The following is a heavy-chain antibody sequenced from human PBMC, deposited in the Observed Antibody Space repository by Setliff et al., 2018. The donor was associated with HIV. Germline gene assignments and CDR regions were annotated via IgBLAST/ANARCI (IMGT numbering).Heavy chain of an antibody. CDR2: IYFTGDS. V-gene: IGHV4-39*02. CDR3: ARDRSNWNYGKNYMDV. J-gene: IGHJ6*03. CDR1: GGSISTNNFY. Sequence: PSETLSLTCTVTGGSISTNNFYWGWIRQPPGKGLQWIGSIYFTGDSYYDPSLKSRATISVDMSKNQFSLRLSSVTAADTAVYYCARDRSNWNYGKNYMDVWGKGTTVTVSS. D-gene: IGHD1-7*01.